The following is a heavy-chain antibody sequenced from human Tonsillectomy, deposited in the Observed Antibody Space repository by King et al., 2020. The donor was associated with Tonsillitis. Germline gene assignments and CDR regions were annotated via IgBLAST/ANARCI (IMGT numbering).Heavy chain of an antibody. D-gene: IGHD6-6*01. CDR3: ARDNGLGVPYYFDY. CDR1: GGTFSNYL. V-gene: IGHV1-69*06. J-gene: IGHJ4*02. Sequence: QLVQSGAEVKKPGSSVKVYCKASGGTFSNYLFSWVRQAPGQGLEWRGGIIPICGTEDYAQKFQGRVTITADKSTSTAYMELSSLSSEDTAVYYCARDNGLGVPYYFDYWGQGTLVTVSS. CDR2: IIPICGTE.